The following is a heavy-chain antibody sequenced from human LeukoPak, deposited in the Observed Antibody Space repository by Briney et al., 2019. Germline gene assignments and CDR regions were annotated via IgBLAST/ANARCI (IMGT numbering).Heavy chain of an antibody. D-gene: IGHD3-22*01. V-gene: IGHV1-18*01. CDR2: ISAYNGNT. J-gene: IGHJ3*02. CDR3: ARAGFTYYYDSQQKNDAFDI. CDR1: GGTFSSYA. Sequence: GASVKVSCKASGGTFSSYAISWVRQAPGQGLEWMGWISAYNGNTNYAQKFQGRVTMTRDTSTSTVYMELSSLRSEDTAVYYCARAGFTYYYDSQQKNDAFDIWGQGTMVTVSS.